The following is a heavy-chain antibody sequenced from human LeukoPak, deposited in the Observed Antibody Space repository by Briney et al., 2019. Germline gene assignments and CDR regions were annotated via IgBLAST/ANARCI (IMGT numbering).Heavy chain of an antibody. D-gene: IGHD4-17*01. CDR1: GGSISSYY. Sequence: SETLSLTCTVPGGSISSYYWSWIRQPPGKGLEWIGYIYYSGSTNYNPSLKSRVTISVDTSKNQFSLKLSSVTAADTAVYYCASHPSGDYDYWGQGTLVTVSS. V-gene: IGHV4-59*08. J-gene: IGHJ4*02. CDR3: ASHPSGDYDY. CDR2: IYYSGST.